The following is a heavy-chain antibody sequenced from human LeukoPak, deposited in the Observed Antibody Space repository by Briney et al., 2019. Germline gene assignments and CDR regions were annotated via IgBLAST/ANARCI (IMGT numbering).Heavy chain of an antibody. V-gene: IGHV3-11*05. D-gene: IGHD6-13*01. CDR2: IPSTSSYT. CDR3: ARAAISAAGTPTLAIDY. J-gene: IGHJ4*02. Sequence: GGSLRLSCVASGFTFSDYYMSWIRQAPGKGLKWVSYIPSTSSYTSYADSVKGRFTISRDNVKNSLYLQMNSLRAEDTAVYYCARAAISAAGTPTLAIDYWGQGTLVTVSS. CDR1: GFTFSDYY.